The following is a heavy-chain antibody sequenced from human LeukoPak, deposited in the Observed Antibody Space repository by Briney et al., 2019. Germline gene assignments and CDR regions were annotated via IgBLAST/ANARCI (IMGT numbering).Heavy chain of an antibody. CDR1: GGSFSGYY. CDR3: ARGPSRSSTVTRPYYYYGMDV. V-gene: IGHV4-34*01. CDR2: INHSGST. D-gene: IGHD4-4*01. J-gene: IGHJ6*02. Sequence: PSETLSLTCAVYGGSFSGYYWSWIRQPPGKRLEWIGEINHSGSTNYNPSLKSRVTISVDTSKNQFSLKLSSVTAADTAVYYCARGPSRSSTVTRPYYYYGMDVWGQGTTVTVSS.